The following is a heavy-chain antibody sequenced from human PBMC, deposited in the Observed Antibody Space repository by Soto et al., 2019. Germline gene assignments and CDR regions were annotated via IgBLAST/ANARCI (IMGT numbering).Heavy chain of an antibody. CDR3: TRFGPWDIVATGFDY. V-gene: IGHV3-49*03. CDR2: IRSKAYGGTT. J-gene: IGHJ4*02. CDR1: GFTFGDYA. D-gene: IGHD5-12*01. Sequence: GGSLRLSCTASGFTFGDYAMSWFRQAPGKGLEWVGFIRSKAYGGTTEYAASVKGRFTISRDDSKSIAYLQMNSLKTEDTAVYYCTRFGPWDIVATGFDYWGQGTLVTVSS.